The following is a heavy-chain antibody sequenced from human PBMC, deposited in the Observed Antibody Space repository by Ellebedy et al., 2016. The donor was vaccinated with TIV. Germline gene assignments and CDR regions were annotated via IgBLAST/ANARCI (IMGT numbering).Heavy chain of an antibody. CDR1: GYTFTDYY. V-gene: IGHV1-2*02. J-gene: IGHJ4*02. CDR3: TRDLTNIVSGDY. Sequence: AASVKVSCKTSGYTFTDYYIHWVRQAPGQGLEWMAWINPNNGGTNYAQKFQGRVTVTRDTSTSTAFLELSRLRSDDTAVYYCTRDLTNIVSGDYWGQGTLVTVSS. D-gene: IGHD5/OR15-5a*01. CDR2: INPNNGGT.